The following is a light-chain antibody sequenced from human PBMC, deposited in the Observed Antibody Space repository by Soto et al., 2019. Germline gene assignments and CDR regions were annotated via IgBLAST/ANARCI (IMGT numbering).Light chain of an antibody. J-gene: IGLJ1*01. CDR1: SSNIESHP. Sequence: QSVLTQPPSASGTPGQRITISCSGSSSNIESHPVNWFHQVPGAAPKLLIKTNNQRPSGVPDRFSASKSGASASLAISGLQSEDEATYYCATWDDSRNGVFGSGTKLNVL. V-gene: IGLV1-44*01. CDR2: TNN. CDR3: ATWDDSRNGV.